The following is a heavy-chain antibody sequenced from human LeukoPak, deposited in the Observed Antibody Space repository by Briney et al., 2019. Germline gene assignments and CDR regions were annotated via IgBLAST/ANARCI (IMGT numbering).Heavy chain of an antibody. CDR3: ARGDSFDAFDI. Sequence: GASVKVSCKASGYTFTGYYMHWVRQAPGQGLEWMGWISAYNGNTNYAQKLQGRVTMTTDTSTSTAYMELRSLRSDDTAVYYCARGDSFDAFDIWGQGTMVTVSS. V-gene: IGHV1-18*04. D-gene: IGHD3-22*01. CDR1: GYTFTGYY. CDR2: ISAYNGNT. J-gene: IGHJ3*02.